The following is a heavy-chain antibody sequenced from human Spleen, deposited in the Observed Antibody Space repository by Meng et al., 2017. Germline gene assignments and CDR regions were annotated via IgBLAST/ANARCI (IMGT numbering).Heavy chain of an antibody. CDR3: ARDLGYVDIVATGGSDY. CDR1: GFTFSSYA. CDR2: ISYDGSNK. J-gene: IGHJ4*02. D-gene: IGHD5-12*01. V-gene: IGHV3-30*04. Sequence: GGSLRLSCAASGFTFSSYAMHWVRQAPGKGLEWVAVISYDGSNKYYADSVKGRFTISRDNSKNTLYLQMNSLRAEDTAVYYCARDLGYVDIVATGGSDYWGQGTLVTVSS.